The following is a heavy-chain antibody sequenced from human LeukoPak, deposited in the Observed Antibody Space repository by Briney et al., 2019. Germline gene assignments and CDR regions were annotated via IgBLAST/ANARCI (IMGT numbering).Heavy chain of an antibody. CDR1: GYSFTSYW. CDR3: ARHLTYYFGP. D-gene: IGHD3-10*01. CDR2: IDPSNSYT. Sequence: GESLKISCKGSGYSFTSYWISWVRQMPGKGLEWMGRIDPSNSYTNYSPSFQGHVTISTDKSISTAYLQWSSLKASDTAMYYCARHLTYYFGPWGQGTLVTVSS. V-gene: IGHV5-10-1*01. J-gene: IGHJ5*02.